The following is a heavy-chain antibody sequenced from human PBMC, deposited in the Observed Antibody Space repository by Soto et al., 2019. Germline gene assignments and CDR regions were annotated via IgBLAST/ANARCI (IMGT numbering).Heavy chain of an antibody. CDR1: GFPFSDSY. CDR2: ITISGNTV. V-gene: IGHV3-11*01. J-gene: IGHJ6*02. CDR3: ARVSWREKYGMDV. Sequence: GGSLRLSCAASGFPFSDSYMSWIRQAPGTGLEWISYITISGNTVYYADALKGRFTISRDNAKNSLYLQMNRLRAEDTAVYYCARVSWREKYGMDVWGQGTTVTVSS.